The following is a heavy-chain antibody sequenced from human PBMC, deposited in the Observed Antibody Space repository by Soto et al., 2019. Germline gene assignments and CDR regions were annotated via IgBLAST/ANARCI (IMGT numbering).Heavy chain of an antibody. J-gene: IGHJ6*02. V-gene: IGHV4-31*03. D-gene: IGHD4-17*01. CDR3: MREHPPIPDYADYEGRDYYGKDV. CDR1: GGSISSGGYY. Sequence: LSLTCPVSGGSISSGGYYWSWILQHPGKGLEWIGYRYYSGSTYYNPSLKSRVTISVDTSKNQFSQKLSSVTAAATAVYYCMREHPPIPDYADYEGRDYYGKDVSGHRTTV. CDR2: RYYSGST.